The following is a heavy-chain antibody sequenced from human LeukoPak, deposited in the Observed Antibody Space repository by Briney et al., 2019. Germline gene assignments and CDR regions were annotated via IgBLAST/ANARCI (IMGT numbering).Heavy chain of an antibody. CDR2: IYYSGST. D-gene: IGHD3-22*01. J-gene: IGHJ3*02. V-gene: IGHV4-59*08. CDR3: ARSAARGYYDSSGYYRGAFDI. Sequence: PSETLSLTCTVSGGSISSYYWSWIRQPPGEGLEWVGYIYYSGSTNYNPSLKGRVTISVDPSKNQFSLKLSSLTAADTAVYYCARSAARGYYDSSGYYRGAFDIWGQGTMVTVSS. CDR1: GGSISSYY.